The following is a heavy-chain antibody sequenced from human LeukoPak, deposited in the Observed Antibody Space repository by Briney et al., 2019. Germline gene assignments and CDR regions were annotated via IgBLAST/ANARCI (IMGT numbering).Heavy chain of an antibody. J-gene: IGHJ5*02. V-gene: IGHV4-61*02. CDR1: GGSISSGSYY. CDR2: IYTSGST. D-gene: IGHD3-9*01. CDR3: ARGRPKWYYDILTGLPNRFDP. Sequence: PSETLSLTCTAPGGSISSGSYYWRWLRQPAGKGLEWIGRIYTSGSTNYNPSLKSRVTISVDTSNNPFPLKLSSVTAADTAVYYCARGRPKWYYDILTGLPNRFDPWGPGTLVTVSS.